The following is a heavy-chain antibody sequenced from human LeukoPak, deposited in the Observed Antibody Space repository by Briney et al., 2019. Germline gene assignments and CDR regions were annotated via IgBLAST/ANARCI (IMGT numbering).Heavy chain of an antibody. CDR2: IESRGSAT. CDR1: GFTSRSYD. Sequence: GGSLRLSCAASGFTSRSYDMNWVRQAPGKGLECISYIESRGSATYYADSVKGRFTISRDNTKDSLYLQLNSLRADDTAVYYCVRFGSQYVLLSVHLTGPPDYWRQGTRVTVSS. CDR3: VRFGSQYVLLSVHLTGPPDY. V-gene: IGHV3-48*03. J-gene: IGHJ4*02. D-gene: IGHD3-10*01.